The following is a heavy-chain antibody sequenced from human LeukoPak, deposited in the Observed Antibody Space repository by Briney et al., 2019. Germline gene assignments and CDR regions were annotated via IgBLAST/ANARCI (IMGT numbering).Heavy chain of an antibody. J-gene: IGHJ4*02. V-gene: IGHV3-30*02. D-gene: IGHD3-10*01. Sequence: PGGSLRLSCAASGFTFSSYGMHWVRQAPGKGLEWVAFIRYDGSNKYYADSVKGRFTISRDNSKNTLYLQMNSLRAEDTAVYYCAKALYYYGSGSYYNRPFDYWGQGTLVTASS. CDR2: IRYDGSNK. CDR1: GFTFSSYG. CDR3: AKALYYYGSGSYYNRPFDY.